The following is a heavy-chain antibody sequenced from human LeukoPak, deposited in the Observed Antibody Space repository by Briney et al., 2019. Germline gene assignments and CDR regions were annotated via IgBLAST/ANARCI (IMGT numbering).Heavy chain of an antibody. J-gene: IGHJ4*02. Sequence: SETLSLTCNVSGVSISSSSYYWGWIRQPPGKGLEWIGSIYSSGSTYYNSSLKSRVTISVDTSKNQVSLKMSSVTAADTAVYYCARDGCSGGTCSPYNWGRGTLVTVSS. D-gene: IGHD2-15*01. CDR1: GVSISSSSYY. CDR2: IYSSGST. CDR3: ARDGCSGGTCSPYN. V-gene: IGHV4-39*02.